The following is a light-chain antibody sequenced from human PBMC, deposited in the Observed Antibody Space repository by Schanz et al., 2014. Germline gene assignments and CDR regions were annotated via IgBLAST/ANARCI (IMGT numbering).Light chain of an antibody. J-gene: IGKJ2*01. CDR1: QDIRNA. Sequence: IQMTQSPSSLSASVGDRVIITCRASQDIRNALGWFQQKPGKAPNLLIYAASSLQSGVPSRFSGSGSGTEFTLTISSLQPDDFATYFCQQYDTGNTFGQGTKLEIK. CDR3: QQYDTGNT. CDR2: AAS. V-gene: IGKV1-17*01.